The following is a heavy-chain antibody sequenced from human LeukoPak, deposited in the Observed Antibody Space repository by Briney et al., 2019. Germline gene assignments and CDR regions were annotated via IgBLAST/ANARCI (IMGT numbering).Heavy chain of an antibody. J-gene: IGHJ4*02. D-gene: IGHD4-23*01. CDR1: GFTFSTYN. CDR3: ARDYGGSSPFDY. Sequence: GGSLRLSCAASGFTFSTYNMNWVRQAPGKGLEWVSSITSSSSYTFYADSVKGRFTISRDNAKNSLYLHMNSLRAEDTAVYYCARDYGGSSPFDYWGQGTLVTVS. V-gene: IGHV3-21*01. CDR2: ITSSSSYT.